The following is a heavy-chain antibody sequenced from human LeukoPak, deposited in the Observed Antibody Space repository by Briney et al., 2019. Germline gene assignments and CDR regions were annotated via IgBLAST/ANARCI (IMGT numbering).Heavy chain of an antibody. Sequence: GGSLRLSCAASGFTFSNAWMSWVRQAPGKGLEWVGRIKSKTDGGTTDYAAPVKGRFTISRDDSKNTLYLQMNSLKTEDTAVYYCTRDLWSGYSIDPWGQGTLVTVSS. V-gene: IGHV3-15*01. CDR2: IKSKTDGGTT. CDR1: GFTFSNAW. CDR3: TRDLWSGYSIDP. J-gene: IGHJ5*02. D-gene: IGHD3-3*01.